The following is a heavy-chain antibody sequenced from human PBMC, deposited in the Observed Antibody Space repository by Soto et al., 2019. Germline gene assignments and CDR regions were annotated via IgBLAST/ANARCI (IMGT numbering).Heavy chain of an antibody. CDR3: ARRGDIVVVPAAMREYYYYYGMDV. J-gene: IGHJ6*02. V-gene: IGHV3-7*05. Sequence: EVQLVESGGGLVQPGGSLRLSCAASGFTFSSYWMSWVRQAPGKGLEWVANIKQDGSEKYYVDSVKGRFTISRDNAKNSLYLQMNSLRAEDTAVYYCARRGDIVVVPAAMREYYYYYGMDVWGQGTTVTVSS. CDR2: IKQDGSEK. D-gene: IGHD2-2*01. CDR1: GFTFSSYW.